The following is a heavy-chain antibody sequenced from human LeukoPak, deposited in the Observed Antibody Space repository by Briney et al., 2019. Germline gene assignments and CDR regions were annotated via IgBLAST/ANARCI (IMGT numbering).Heavy chain of an antibody. V-gene: IGHV4-34*01. D-gene: IGHD3-16*01. J-gene: IGHJ4*02. CDR3: ASRASKRPLGF. CDR1: GGSFSDYY. Sequence: PSETLSLTCAVPGGSFSDYYWNWIRQSPGKGLEWIGEINHSGNTEYNPSLKSRVTISVDTSKSQFSLKLSPMTAADTAVYWCASRASKRPLGFWGQGTLVTVSS. CDR2: INHSGNT.